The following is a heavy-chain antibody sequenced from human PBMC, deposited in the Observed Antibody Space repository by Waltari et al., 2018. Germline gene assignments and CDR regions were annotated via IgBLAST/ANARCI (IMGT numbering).Heavy chain of an antibody. Sequence: QVQLQESGPGLVKPSETLSLTCTVSGGSISSYYWSWIRQPPGKGLEWIGYIYYSGSTNSNPSLKSRVTISVDTSKNQFSLKLSSVTAADTAVYYCARVGSSSFGYYYYYMDVWGKGTTVTVSS. V-gene: IGHV4-59*01. J-gene: IGHJ6*03. CDR1: GGSISSYY. CDR2: IYYSGST. CDR3: ARVGSSSFGYYYYYMDV. D-gene: IGHD6-6*01.